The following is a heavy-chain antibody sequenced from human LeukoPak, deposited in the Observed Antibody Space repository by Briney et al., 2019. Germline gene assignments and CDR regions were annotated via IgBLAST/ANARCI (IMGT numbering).Heavy chain of an antibody. D-gene: IGHD3-10*01. Sequence: SETLSLTCTVSGGSISSGSYYWSWIRQPAGKGLEWIGRIYTSGSTNYNPSLKSRVTISVDTSKNQFSLKLSSVTAADTAVYCCAREDYYGSDIFDYWGQGTLVTVSS. V-gene: IGHV4-61*02. CDR1: GGSISSGSYY. CDR3: AREDYYGSDIFDY. CDR2: IYTSGST. J-gene: IGHJ4*02.